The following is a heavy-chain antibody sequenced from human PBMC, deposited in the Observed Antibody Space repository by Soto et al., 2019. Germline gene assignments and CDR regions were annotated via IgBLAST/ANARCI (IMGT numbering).Heavy chain of an antibody. V-gene: IGHV1-69*08. CDR1: GGTFSSYT. D-gene: IGHD6-6*01. CDR2: IIPILGIA. Sequence: QVQLVQSGAEVKKPGSSVKVSCAASGGTFSSYTISWVRQAPGQGLEWMGRIIPILGIANYAQKFQGRVTITADKSTSTAYMELSSPRSNATAVYYCARDPGGRPRSSSSEGPTDYWGQGTLVTVSS. CDR3: ARDPGGRPRSSSSEGPTDY. J-gene: IGHJ4*02.